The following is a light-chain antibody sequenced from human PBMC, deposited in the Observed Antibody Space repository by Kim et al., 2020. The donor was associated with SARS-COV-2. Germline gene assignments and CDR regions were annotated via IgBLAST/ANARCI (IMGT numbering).Light chain of an antibody. V-gene: IGKV2-28*01. J-gene: IGKJ4*01. CDR2: LGS. CDR1: QSLLHSNGYNY. Sequence: PVSISCRSSQSLLHSNGYNYLDWYLQKPGQSPQLLIYLGSTRAAGVPDRFSGSGSGTDFTLKISRVEAEDVGVYYCMQALQTPLTFGGGTKVDIK. CDR3: MQALQTPLT.